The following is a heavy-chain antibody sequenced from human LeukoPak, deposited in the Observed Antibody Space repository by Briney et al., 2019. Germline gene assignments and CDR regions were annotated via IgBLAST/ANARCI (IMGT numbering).Heavy chain of an antibody. CDR3: ARARDVVVIAYYYYMDV. CDR1: GFTFSSYS. CDR2: ISSSSSTI. V-gene: IGHV3-48*01. D-gene: IGHD2-21*01. Sequence: TGGSLRLSCAASGFTFSSYSMNWVRQAPGKGLEWVSYISSSSSTIYYADSVKGRFTISRDNAKNSLYLQMNSLRAEDTAVYYCARARDVVVIAYYYYMDVWRKGTTVTVSS. J-gene: IGHJ6*03.